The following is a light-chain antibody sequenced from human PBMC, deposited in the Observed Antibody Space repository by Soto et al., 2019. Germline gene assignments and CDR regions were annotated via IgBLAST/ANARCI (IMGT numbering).Light chain of an antibody. CDR3: VSYTDTDTLV. CDR1: NTDVGQDKS. Sequence: QSALTQPASVSGSRGQSITISCVGRNTDVGQDKSVSWYQQGPGKAPKLLIFEVTNRPSGVSSRFSGSRSGNTDSLTISGLQPDDEGDYFCVSYTDTDTLVFGTGTKLTVL. CDR2: EVT. J-gene: IGLJ1*01. V-gene: IGLV2-14*01.